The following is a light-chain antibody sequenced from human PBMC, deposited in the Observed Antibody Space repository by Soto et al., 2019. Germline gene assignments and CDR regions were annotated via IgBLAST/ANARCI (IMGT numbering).Light chain of an antibody. CDR3: QQLGTWPNLT. V-gene: IGKV3-11*01. CDR2: DAS. CDR1: QTVSSY. Sequence: EIVLTQSPATLSLSPGERATLSCRASQTVSSYLAWYQQKHGQAPRLLIYDASNRATGIPARFSGSGSGTDFTLTISSLESEEFAVYYCQQLGTWPNLTFGGGTKVEIK. J-gene: IGKJ4*01.